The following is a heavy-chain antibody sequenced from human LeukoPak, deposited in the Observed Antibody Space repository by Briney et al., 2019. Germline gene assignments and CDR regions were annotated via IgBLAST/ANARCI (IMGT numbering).Heavy chain of an antibody. V-gene: IGHV3-33*01. CDR1: GFTFSSYG. CDR3: ARGFESSGWYCDY. CDR2: IWYDGSNK. Sequence: PGRSLRLSCAASGFTFSSYGMHWVRQAPGKGLEWVAVIWYDGSNKYYADSVKGRFTISRDNSKNTLYLQMNSLRAEDTAVYYCARGFESSGWYCDYWGQGTLVTVSS. J-gene: IGHJ4*02. D-gene: IGHD6-19*01.